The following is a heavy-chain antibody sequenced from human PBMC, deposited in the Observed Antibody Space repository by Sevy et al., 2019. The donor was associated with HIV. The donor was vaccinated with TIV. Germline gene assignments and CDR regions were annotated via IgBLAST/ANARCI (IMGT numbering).Heavy chain of an antibody. V-gene: IGHV3-30*04. Sequence: GGSLRLSCAASGFNFGSHAMHWVRQAPGKGLDWVAVISCDGNSQYSADSVKGRFTISRDNSKNTLYLQMDSLRVEDTAVYYCARDLISGGYSQALDYWGQGTLVTVSS. J-gene: IGHJ4*02. D-gene: IGHD1-26*01. CDR1: GFNFGSHA. CDR2: ISCDGNSQ. CDR3: ARDLISGGYSQALDY.